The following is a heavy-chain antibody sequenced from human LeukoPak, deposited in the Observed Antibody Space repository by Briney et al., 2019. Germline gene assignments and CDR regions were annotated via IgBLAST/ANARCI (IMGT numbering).Heavy chain of an antibody. CDR2: INPSGGST. CDR1: GYTFTSYY. CDR3: ARGRRYYDSSGPLDI. Sequence: ASVKVSCKASGYTFTSYYMHWVRQAPGQGLEWMGVINPSGGSTSYAQKFQGRVTMTRDTSTSTVYMELSSLRSEDTAVYYCARGRRYYDSSGPLDIWGQGTMVTVSS. D-gene: IGHD3-22*01. V-gene: IGHV1-46*01. J-gene: IGHJ3*02.